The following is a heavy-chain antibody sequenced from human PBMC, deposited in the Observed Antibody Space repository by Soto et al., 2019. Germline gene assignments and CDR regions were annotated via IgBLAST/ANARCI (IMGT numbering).Heavy chain of an antibody. CDR2: IYYSGST. V-gene: IGHV4-30-4*01. CDR3: ARDTTTEWELLPGYFDY. CDR1: GGSISSGDYY. Sequence: QVQLQESGPGLVKPSQTRSLTCTVSGGSISSGDYYWSWIRQPPGKGLEWIGYIYYSGSTYYNPSLKSRVTISVDTSKNQFSLKLSSVTAADTAVYYCARDTTTEWELLPGYFDYWGQGTLVTVSS. D-gene: IGHD1-26*01. J-gene: IGHJ4*02.